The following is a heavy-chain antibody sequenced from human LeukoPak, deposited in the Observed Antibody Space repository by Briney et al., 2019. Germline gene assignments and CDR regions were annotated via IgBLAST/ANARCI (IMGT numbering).Heavy chain of an antibody. Sequence: SETLSLTCTVSGGSSSSYYWSWLRQPPGKGLEWIGYIYYSGSTNYNPSLKSRVTISVDTSKNQFSLKLSSVTAADTAVYYCARDRKGSGYSYGYDYWGQGTLVTVSS. D-gene: IGHD5-18*01. J-gene: IGHJ4*02. CDR2: IYYSGST. V-gene: IGHV4-59*01. CDR1: GGSSSSYY. CDR3: ARDRKGSGYSYGYDY.